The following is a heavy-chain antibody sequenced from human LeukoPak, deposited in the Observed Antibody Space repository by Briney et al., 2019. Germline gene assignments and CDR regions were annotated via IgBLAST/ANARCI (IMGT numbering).Heavy chain of an antibody. Sequence: SETLSLTCTVSGGSISSGHYYWSWIRQPAGKGLEWIGRIYSSGNTNYNPSFKSRVTISVDSSNNQFSLELSSVTAADTAVYYCARELRFLEWLGGQGTLVTVSS. J-gene: IGHJ4*02. CDR2: IYSSGNT. CDR3: ARELRFLEWL. CDR1: GGSISSGHYY. V-gene: IGHV4-61*02. D-gene: IGHD3-3*01.